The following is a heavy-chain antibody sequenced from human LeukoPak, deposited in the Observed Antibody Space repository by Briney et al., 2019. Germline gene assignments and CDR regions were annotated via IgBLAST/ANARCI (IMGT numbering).Heavy chain of an antibody. Sequence: GGSLRLSCAVSGLTITTYAMSWVRQAPGKGLEWVSAISGSGGSTYYADSVKGRFTISRDNSKNTLYLQMNSLRAEDTAVYYCARAGGQRGFLPFDYWGQGTLVTVSS. V-gene: IGHV3-23*01. D-gene: IGHD3-3*01. J-gene: IGHJ4*02. CDR2: ISGSGGST. CDR1: GLTITTYA. CDR3: ARAGGQRGFLPFDY.